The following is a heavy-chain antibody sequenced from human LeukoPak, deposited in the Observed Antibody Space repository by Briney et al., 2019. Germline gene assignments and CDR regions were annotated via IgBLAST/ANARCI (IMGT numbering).Heavy chain of an antibody. CDR3: ARSSNCGGDCYDY. Sequence: SETLSLTCTVSGGSISSGDYYWSWLRQPPGKGLEWIGYIYYSGSTYYNPSLKSRVTISVDTSKNQFSLKLSSVTAADTAVYYCARSSNCGGDCYDYWGQGTLVTVSS. J-gene: IGHJ4*02. D-gene: IGHD2-21*01. V-gene: IGHV4-30-4*01. CDR1: GGSISSGDYY. CDR2: IYYSGST.